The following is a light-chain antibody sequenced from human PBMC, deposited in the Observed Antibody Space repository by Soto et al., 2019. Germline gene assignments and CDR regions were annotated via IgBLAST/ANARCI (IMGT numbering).Light chain of an antibody. J-gene: IGKJ2*03. Sequence: DIQMTQSPSTLSASVGDRVTSNCRASQSISTWLAWYQQKPGKAPKLLIYKASRLESGVPLRFSGSGSGTEFTLSISSLQPDDFATYYCQQYHGYQYSFGQGTKLEI. CDR1: QSISTW. CDR2: KAS. V-gene: IGKV1-5*03. CDR3: QQYHGYQYS.